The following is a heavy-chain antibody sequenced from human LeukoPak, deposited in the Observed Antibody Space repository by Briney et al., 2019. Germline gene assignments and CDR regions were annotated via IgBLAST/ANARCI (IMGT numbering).Heavy chain of an antibody. CDR1: GFTFSNYG. Sequence: GSSLRLSCAASGFTFSNYGMHWVRQAPGKGLEWVAVIWYDGSNKYYADSVKGRFTISRDNAKNTLYLQMNSLSAEDTAVYYCVRGLLGISDYWGQGTLVTVSS. CDR3: VRGLLGISDY. J-gene: IGHJ4*02. V-gene: IGHV3-33*01. D-gene: IGHD7-27*01. CDR2: IWYDGSNK.